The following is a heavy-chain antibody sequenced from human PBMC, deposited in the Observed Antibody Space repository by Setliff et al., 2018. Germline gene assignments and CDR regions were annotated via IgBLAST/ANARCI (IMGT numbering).Heavy chain of an antibody. CDR3: RQAVVGRDVFDI. D-gene: IGHD1-1*01. CDR2: INHRGSG. CDR1: GASLSSGSYY. J-gene: IGHJ3*02. Sequence: ASETLSLTCTVSGASLSSGSYYWSWIRQSAGKGLEWFGEINHRGSGDYNPSFKGRVTISVDTSKKQFSLTLTSVTAADTALYYCRQAVVGRDVFDIWGQGTVVTVSS. V-gene: IGHV4-61*10.